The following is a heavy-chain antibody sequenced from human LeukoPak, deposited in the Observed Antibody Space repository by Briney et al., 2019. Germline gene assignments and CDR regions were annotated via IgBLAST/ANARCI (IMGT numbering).Heavy chain of an antibody. D-gene: IGHD2-15*01. V-gene: IGHV3-23*01. CDR1: GFTFSSYA. J-gene: IGHJ6*02. CDR2: ISGSGGST. Sequence: GGSLRLSCAASGFTFSSYAMSWVRQAPGKGLEGVSAISGSGGSTYYADSVKGRSTIYRDNSKNTLYLQMNSLRAEDTAVYYCAKDSCYPWYYGMDVWGQGTTVTASS. CDR3: AKDSCYPWYYGMDV.